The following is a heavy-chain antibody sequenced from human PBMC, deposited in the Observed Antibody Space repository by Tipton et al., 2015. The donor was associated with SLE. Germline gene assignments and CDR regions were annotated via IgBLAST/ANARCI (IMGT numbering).Heavy chain of an antibody. Sequence: TLPLTCAVSGGSISSSNWWSWVRQPPGKGPEWIGEIYHSGSINYNPSLKSRVTISVDKSKNQFSLKLSSVTAADTAVYYCARVPYSSGRPGDDAFDIWGQGTMVTVSS. CDR1: GGSISSSNW. V-gene: IGHV4-4*02. J-gene: IGHJ3*02. CDR2: IYHSGSI. D-gene: IGHD6-19*01. CDR3: ARVPYSSGRPGDDAFDI.